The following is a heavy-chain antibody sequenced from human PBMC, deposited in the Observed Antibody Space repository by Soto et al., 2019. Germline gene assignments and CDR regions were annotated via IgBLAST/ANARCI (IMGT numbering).Heavy chain of an antibody. CDR3: AKATATGGGAFDF. D-gene: IGHD2-8*02. V-gene: IGHV3-23*01. Sequence: GGSLRLSCAASGFPCGSYDMTWVRQAPGKGLEWVSTILVDGRTFYVDSVKGRFTISRDNSRNTVYLQMNSLTAGDTALYYCAKATATGGGAFDFCGQGTMVTVSS. CDR1: GFPCGSYD. J-gene: IGHJ3*01. CDR2: ILVDGRT.